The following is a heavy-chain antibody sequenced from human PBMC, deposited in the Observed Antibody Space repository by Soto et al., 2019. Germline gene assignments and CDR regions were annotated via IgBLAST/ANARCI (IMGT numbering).Heavy chain of an antibody. CDR3: GSVRPSGYVLS. V-gene: IGHV4-59*01. J-gene: IGHJ5*02. D-gene: IGHD6-25*01. CDR2: GYFSGNT. CDR1: GGSLSSYY. Sequence: QVQLQESGPGLVKHSETLSLTCTVSGGSLSSYYWTWIRQSPGKGLEWIGYGYFSGNTNYNPSLKSRVTISIDTSKNQFSLRLASVTAADTAFYYCGSVRPSGYVLSWGQGTLVTVSS.